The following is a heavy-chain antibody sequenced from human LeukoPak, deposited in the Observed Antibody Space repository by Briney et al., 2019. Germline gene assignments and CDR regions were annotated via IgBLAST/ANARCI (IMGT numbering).Heavy chain of an antibody. D-gene: IGHD3-9*01. CDR1: GFTFSNYA. CDR3: AKWGDFDVLTGYYVPDF. V-gene: IGHV3-23*01. CDR2: ITGSGGNT. J-gene: IGHJ4*02. Sequence: PGGSLRLSCAASGFTFSNYAMSWVRQAPGKGLEWVSAITGSGGNTYYADSVKGRFTISRDNSKNTLYPQMNSLRAEDTAVYYCAKWGDFDVLTGYYVPDFWGQGTLVTVSS.